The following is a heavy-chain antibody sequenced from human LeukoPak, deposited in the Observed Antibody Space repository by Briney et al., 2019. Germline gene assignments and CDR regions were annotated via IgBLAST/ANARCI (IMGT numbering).Heavy chain of an antibody. CDR1: GGSISSSSYY. J-gene: IGHJ5*02. Sequence: SETLSLTCTVSGGSISSSSYYWGWIRQPPGKGLEWIGSIYYSGSTYYDPSLKGRVTISVDTSKNQFSLKLSSVTAADTAVYYCARDSTRWGIAAAGHPGWFDPWGQGTLVTVSS. D-gene: IGHD6-13*01. CDR3: ARDSTRWGIAAAGHPGWFDP. V-gene: IGHV4-39*07. CDR2: IYYSGST.